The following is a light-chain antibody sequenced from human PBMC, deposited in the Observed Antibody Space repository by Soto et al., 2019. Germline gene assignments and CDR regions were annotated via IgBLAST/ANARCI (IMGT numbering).Light chain of an antibody. Sequence: QSVLTQPPSVSGAPGQRVTISCTGSSSNIGAGYPVHWYQQLPGTAPKLLVAGNRPSGVPDRFSVSKSGTSASLAISGLQSEDEADYYCAAWDDSLNGPVFGGGTKVTVL. J-gene: IGLJ3*02. CDR2: G. CDR1: SSNIGAGYP. V-gene: IGLV1-40*01. CDR3: AAWDDSLNGPV.